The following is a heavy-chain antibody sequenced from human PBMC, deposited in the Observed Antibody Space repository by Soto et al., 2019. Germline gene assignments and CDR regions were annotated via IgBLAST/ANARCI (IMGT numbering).Heavy chain of an antibody. CDR2: ISDDGASI. J-gene: IGHJ4*02. Sequence: VVSLILSCEASGFSFSSFAMNWVRQAPGRGLEWVSYISDDGASIYYADSLKGRFTISRDNAKNSLSPQMNNLRAEDTAVYYCARENSVQAWLHHFDHWGLGTLVTVSS. V-gene: IGHV3-48*03. CDR3: ARENSVQAWLHHFDH. CDR1: GFSFSSFA. D-gene: IGHD5-18*01.